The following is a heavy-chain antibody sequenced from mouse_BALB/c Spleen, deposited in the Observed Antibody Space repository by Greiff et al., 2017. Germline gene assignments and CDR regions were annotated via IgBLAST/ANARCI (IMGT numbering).Heavy chain of an antibody. J-gene: IGHJ2*01. CDR3: ARHYGYFDY. D-gene: IGHD1-1*01. CDR1: GFTFSSYT. Sequence: EVKLVESGGGLVQPGGSLKLSCAASGFTFSSYTMSWVRQTPEKRLEWVAYISNGGGSTYYPDTVKGRFTISRDNAKNTLYLQMSSLKSEDTAMYYCARHYGYFDYWGQGTTLTVSS. CDR2: ISNGGGST. V-gene: IGHV5-12-2*01.